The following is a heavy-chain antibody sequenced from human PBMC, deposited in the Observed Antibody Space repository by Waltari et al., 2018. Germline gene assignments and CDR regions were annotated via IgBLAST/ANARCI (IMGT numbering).Heavy chain of an antibody. J-gene: IGHJ6*02. CDR3: AKMSPSTWSPRYYYYYGMDV. Sequence: QVQLVESGGGVVQPGRSLRLSCAASGFTFSSYGMHWVRQAPGKGLGWVAVMSYDGSNKYDADSVKGRFTISRDNTKNTLYLQMNSLRAEDTAVYYCAKMSPSTWSPRYYYYYGMDVWGQGTTVTVSS. V-gene: IGHV3-30*18. CDR2: MSYDGSNK. CDR1: GFTFSSYG. D-gene: IGHD6-13*01.